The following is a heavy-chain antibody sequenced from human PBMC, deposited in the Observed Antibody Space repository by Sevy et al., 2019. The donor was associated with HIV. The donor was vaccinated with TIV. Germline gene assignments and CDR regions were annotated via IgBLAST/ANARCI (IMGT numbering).Heavy chain of an antibody. CDR3: AGADLDSSTFFYYYGMDV. D-gene: IGHD6-13*01. Sequence: ASVKVSCKASGYTFSGYDINWVRQATGQGLEWMGWMNPDSGRRGYAPKFQGRVTMTTNTSIDTAYMELRRLRSEDSAVYYWAGADLDSSTFFYYYGMDVWGQGTTVTVSS. V-gene: IGHV1-8*02. CDR1: GYTFSGYD. J-gene: IGHJ6*02. CDR2: MNPDSGRR.